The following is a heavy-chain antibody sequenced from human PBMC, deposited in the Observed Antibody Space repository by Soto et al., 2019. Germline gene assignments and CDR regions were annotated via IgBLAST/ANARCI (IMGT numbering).Heavy chain of an antibody. CDR1: VASITSTTYF. CDR3: AKHVTRQGPFD. V-gene: IGHV4-39*01. Sequence: SETRWRTCTLCVASITSTTYFLSCIRQPPWRGLEWVVSIYYSGKTHYNPSLKNRVTISVDRSKKKFSLQMTSVTAAATAVYYSAKHVTRQGPFD. J-gene: IGHJ3*01. CDR2: IYYSGKT.